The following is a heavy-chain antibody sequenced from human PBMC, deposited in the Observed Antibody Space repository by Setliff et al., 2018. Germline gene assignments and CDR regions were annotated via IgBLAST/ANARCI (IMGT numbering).Heavy chain of an antibody. CDR2: IIPILGIA. J-gene: IGHJ6*03. Sequence: GASVKVSCKASGSTFSSYAISWVRQAPGQGLEWMGGIIPILGIANYAQKFQGRVTITADKSTGTAYMELSSLRSEDTAVDYCARDDEDCYNLEDYYYYMDFWGKGTTVTVSS. CDR1: GSTFSSYA. D-gene: IGHD2-21*01. V-gene: IGHV1-69*10. CDR3: ARDDEDCYNLEDYYYYMDF.